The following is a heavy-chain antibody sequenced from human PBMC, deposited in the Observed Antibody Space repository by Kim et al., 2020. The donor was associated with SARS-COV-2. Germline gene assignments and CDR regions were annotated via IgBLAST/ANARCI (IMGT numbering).Heavy chain of an antibody. Sequence: GGSLRLSCEASGFIFDDYAMHWVRQVPGKGLEGVSMINRDATRTDYADSVRGRFTISRDNRKNSLYLQMGSLRSEDTGIYYCIKDHPSLDVWGQGTTVTVSS. CDR1: GFIFDDYA. J-gene: IGHJ6*02. CDR3: IKDHPSLDV. CDR2: INRDATRT. V-gene: IGHV3-43*02.